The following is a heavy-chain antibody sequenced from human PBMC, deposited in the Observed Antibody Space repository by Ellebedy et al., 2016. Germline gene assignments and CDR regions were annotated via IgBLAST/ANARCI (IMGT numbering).Heavy chain of an antibody. CDR1: GFTFSSYA. J-gene: IGHJ3*02. V-gene: IGHV3-30-3*01. CDR2: ISYDGSKK. CDR3: AKDILLSVSVAGINAFDT. Sequence: GESLKISCAASGFTFSSYAMHWVRQAPGKGLEWVAVISYDGSKKDYADSGKGRFTISRDNSKNTLSLQMNSLRAEDTAMYYCAKDILLSVSVAGINAFDTWGQGTMVTVSS. D-gene: IGHD6-19*01.